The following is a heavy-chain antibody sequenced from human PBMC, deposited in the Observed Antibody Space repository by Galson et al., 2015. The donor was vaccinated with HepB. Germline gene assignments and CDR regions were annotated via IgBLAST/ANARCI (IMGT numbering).Heavy chain of an antibody. Sequence: SLRLSCAASGFTFRSYAMHWVRRAPGKGLEYVSAISSNGGSTYYADSVKGRFTIYRDNAKNSLYLQMNSLRAEDTAVYYCAQGSDRMQWLVLTRLGYWGEGTLVTVSS. CDR3: AQGSDRMQWLVLTRLGY. D-gene: IGHD6-19*01. J-gene: IGHJ4*02. CDR1: GFTFRSYA. CDR2: ISSNGGST. V-gene: IGHV3-64*04.